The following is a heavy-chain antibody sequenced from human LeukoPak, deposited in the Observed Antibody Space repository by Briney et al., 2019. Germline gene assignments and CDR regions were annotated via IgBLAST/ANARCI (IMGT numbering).Heavy chain of an antibody. CDR3: AKDQGSSWSNYYYYGMDV. CDR2: ISGSGGST. D-gene: IGHD6-13*01. Sequence: PGGSLRLSCAASGFTFSSYSMNWVRQAPGKGLEWVSAISGSGGSTYFADSVKGRFTISRDNSKNTLYLQMNTLRAEDTAVYYCAKDQGSSWSNYYYYGMDVWGQGTTVTVSS. CDR1: GFTFSSYS. V-gene: IGHV3-23*01. J-gene: IGHJ6*02.